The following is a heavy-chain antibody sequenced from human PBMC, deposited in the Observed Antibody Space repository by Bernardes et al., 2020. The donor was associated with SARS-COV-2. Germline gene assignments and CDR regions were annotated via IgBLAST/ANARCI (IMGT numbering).Heavy chain of an antibody. V-gene: IGHV1-69*13. J-gene: IGHJ6*02. CDR3: AQLRSSSWSSYYYYGMDV. CDR1: GGTFSSYA. D-gene: IGHD6-13*01. Sequence: SVKVSCKASGGTFSSYAISWVRQAPGQGLEWMGRIIPIFGTANYAQKFQGRVTITADESTSTAYMELSSLRSEDTAVYYCAQLRSSSWSSYYYYGMDVWGQGTTVTVSS. CDR2: IIPIFGTA.